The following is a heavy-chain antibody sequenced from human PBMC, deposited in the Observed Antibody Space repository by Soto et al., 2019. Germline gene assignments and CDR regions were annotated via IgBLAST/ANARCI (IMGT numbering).Heavy chain of an antibody. Sequence: SETLSLTCTVSGGSISSYYWSWIRQPPGKGLEWIGYIYYSGSTNYNPSLKSRVTISVDTSKNQFSLKLSSVTAADTAVYYCARAYAYDFWSGFPGKNGMDVWGQGTTVTVS. CDR3: ARAYAYDFWSGFPGKNGMDV. CDR2: IYYSGST. D-gene: IGHD3-3*01. V-gene: IGHV4-59*01. J-gene: IGHJ6*02. CDR1: GGSISSYY.